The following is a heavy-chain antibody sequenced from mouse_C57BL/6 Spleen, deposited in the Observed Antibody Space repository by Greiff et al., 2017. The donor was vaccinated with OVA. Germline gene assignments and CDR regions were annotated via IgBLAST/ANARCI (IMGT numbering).Heavy chain of an antibody. J-gene: IGHJ2*01. Sequence: VQLQQSGPELVKPGASVKISCTASGFAFSSSCMNWVQQSPGKGLEWIGRIYPGDGDTNYHGKLKGKATLTADKTSSTAYMQLSSLTSEDSAVYYCARRGLEVYYFDYWGKGTTLTVSS. CDR2: IYPGDGDT. CDR3: ARRGLEVYYFDY. CDR1: GFAFSSSC. V-gene: IGHV1-82*01. D-gene: IGHD3-3*01.